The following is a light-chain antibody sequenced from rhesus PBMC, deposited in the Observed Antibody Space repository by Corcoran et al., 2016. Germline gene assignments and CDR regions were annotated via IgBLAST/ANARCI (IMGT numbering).Light chain of an antibody. CDR3: QHYYSTPYS. V-gene: IGKV1-33*02. J-gene: IGKJ2*01. CDR1: QGITNA. Sequence: DIQMTQSPSSLSASVGDRVTITCRASQGITNALAWYQQKPGETPKLRSYEASSLQSGIPSRFSGSGSGTDFTLTIISLQSEDFATYYCQHYYSTPYSFGPGTKVEIK. CDR2: EAS.